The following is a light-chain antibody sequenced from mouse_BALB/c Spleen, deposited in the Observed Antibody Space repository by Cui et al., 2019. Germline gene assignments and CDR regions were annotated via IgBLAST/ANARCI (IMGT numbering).Light chain of an antibody. CDR1: SSLSTSY. V-gene: IGKV4-74*01. J-gene: IGKJ2*01. Sequence: QIVLTQSPATMSASVGERFTMTCTASSSLSTSYLPWYQQKPGSSPKLWIYSTSNLASGVPARFSGSGSGTCYSLTISSMEAEDAATYYCHQYHRSPYTFGGGTKLEIK. CDR2: STS. CDR3: HQYHRSPYT.